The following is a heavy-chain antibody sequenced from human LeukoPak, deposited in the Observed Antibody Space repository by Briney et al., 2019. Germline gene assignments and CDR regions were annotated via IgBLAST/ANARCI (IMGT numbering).Heavy chain of an antibody. V-gene: IGHV4-39*07. J-gene: IGHJ4*02. Sequence: SETLSLTCTVSGGSISSSSYYWGWIRQPPGKGLEWIGSIYYSGSTNYNPSLKSRVTISVDTSKNQFSLKLSSVTAADTAVYYCASSLSYYYDSSGYGPFDYWGQGTLDTVSS. CDR3: ASSLSYYYDSSGYGPFDY. CDR2: IYYSGST. D-gene: IGHD3-22*01. CDR1: GGSISSSSYY.